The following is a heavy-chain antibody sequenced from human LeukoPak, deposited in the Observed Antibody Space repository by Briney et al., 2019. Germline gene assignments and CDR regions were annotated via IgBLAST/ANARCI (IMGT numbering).Heavy chain of an antibody. V-gene: IGHV3-23*01. Sequence: PGGSLRLSCAASGFTFSSYAMSWVRQGPGKGLEWVSAISGSGGSRYYADSVKGRFTISKDNSKNTLYLQMNSLRAEDTAVYYCARLSPYLEALTGTGWYYFDHWGQGTLVTVSS. D-gene: IGHD6-19*01. CDR2: ISGSGGSR. CDR1: GFTFSSYA. CDR3: ARLSPYLEALTGTGWYYFDH. J-gene: IGHJ4*02.